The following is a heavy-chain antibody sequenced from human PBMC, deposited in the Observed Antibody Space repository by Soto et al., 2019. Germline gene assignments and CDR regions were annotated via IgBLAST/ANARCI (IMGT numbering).Heavy chain of an antibody. J-gene: IGHJ3*02. D-gene: IGHD1-26*01. CDR2: IIPIFGTA. CDR3: AREVDGSGSYYVPRLDGACDI. Sequence: QVQLVQSGAEVKKPGSSVKVSCKASGGTFSSYAISWVRQAPGQGLEWMGGIIPIFGTANYAQKFQGRVTITADESTSTAYMELSSLRSEDTAVYYCAREVDGSGSYYVPRLDGACDIWGQGTMVTVSS. V-gene: IGHV1-69*01. CDR1: GGTFSSYA.